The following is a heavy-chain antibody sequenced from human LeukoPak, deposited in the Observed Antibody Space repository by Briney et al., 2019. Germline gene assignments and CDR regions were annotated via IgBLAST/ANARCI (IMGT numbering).Heavy chain of an antibody. D-gene: IGHD2-2*01. CDR2: IYYSGST. CDR3: ARVSPRRQLLLSV. J-gene: IGHJ4*02. Sequence: SETLSLTCTVSGGSISSYYWSWIRQPPGKGLEWIGYIYYSGSTNYNPSLKSRVTMSVDTSKNQFSLKLTSVTAADTAVYYCARVSPRRQLLLSVWGQGTLVTVSS. V-gene: IGHV4-59*01. CDR1: GGSISSYY.